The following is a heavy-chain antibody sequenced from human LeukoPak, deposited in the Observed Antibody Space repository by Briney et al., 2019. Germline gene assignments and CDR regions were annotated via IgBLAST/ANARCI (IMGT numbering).Heavy chain of an antibody. CDR3: AKDQDRYGSGSWPFDY. V-gene: IGHV3-23*01. D-gene: IGHD3-10*01. J-gene: IGHJ4*02. CDR1: GFTFSSYA. CDR2: IGGSGGST. Sequence: GGSLRLSCAASGFTFSSYAMSWVRQAPGKGLEWVSAIGGSGGSTYYADSVKGRFTISRDNSKNTLYLQMNSLRAEDTAVYYCAKDQDRYGSGSWPFDYWGQGTLVTVSS.